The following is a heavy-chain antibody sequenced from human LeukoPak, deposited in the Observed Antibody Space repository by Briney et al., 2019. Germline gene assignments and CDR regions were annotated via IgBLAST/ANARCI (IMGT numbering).Heavy chain of an antibody. Sequence: GGPLRLSCAASGFTFSNYWMHWVRQAPGKGLVWVSRIKSDGRTTYYADSVKGRFTNSRDDAKNTLYLQMNSLRAEDTAVYYCARAGVAVAYFYYFDYWGQGSLVTVSS. CDR1: GFTFSNYW. V-gene: IGHV3-74*01. CDR2: IKSDGRTT. D-gene: IGHD6-19*01. J-gene: IGHJ4*02. CDR3: ARAGVAVAYFYYFDY.